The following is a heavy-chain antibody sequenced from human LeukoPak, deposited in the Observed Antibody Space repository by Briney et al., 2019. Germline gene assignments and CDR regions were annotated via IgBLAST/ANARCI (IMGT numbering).Heavy chain of an antibody. CDR1: GGSISSSNW. D-gene: IGHD1-26*01. Sequence: PSETLSLTCAVSGGSISSSNWWSWVRQPPGQGLEWIGEIYHSGSTNYNPSLKSRVTISVDKSKNQFSLKLSSVTAADAAVYYCARVMYSGSSFDYWGQGTLVTVSS. V-gene: IGHV4-4*02. CDR3: ARVMYSGSSFDY. J-gene: IGHJ4*02. CDR2: IYHSGST.